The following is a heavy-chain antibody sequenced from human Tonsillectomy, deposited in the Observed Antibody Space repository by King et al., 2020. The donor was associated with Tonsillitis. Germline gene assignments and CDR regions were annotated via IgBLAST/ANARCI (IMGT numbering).Heavy chain of an antibody. V-gene: IGHV1-69*09. CDR1: GGTVTNYG. J-gene: IGHJ6*02. D-gene: IGHD2-8*01. Sequence: QLVQSGAEVKKPGSSVKVSCKASGGTVTNYGISWVRQAPGQGLEWMGRIIPILGLPNYAQKFQGRVTITADKFTSTAYMEVRSLRSEDTAIYYCARDGNCTNHACQGGYNYRGLDVWGQGTTVTVSS. CDR2: IIPILGLP. CDR3: ARDGNCTNHACQGGYNYRGLDV.